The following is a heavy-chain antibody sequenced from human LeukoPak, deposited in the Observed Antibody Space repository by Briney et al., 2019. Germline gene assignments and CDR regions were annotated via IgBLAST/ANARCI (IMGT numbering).Heavy chain of an antibody. CDR1: GFPFKSYA. CDR2: ISSGVTTE. CDR3: ARFNLGWLDP. J-gene: IGHJ5*02. Sequence: GGSLRLSCAASGFPFKSYAMSWVRQAPGKGLEWISYISSGVTTEYYADSVKGRFTISRDDAKNSLYLQMDSLRAEDTAVYYCARFNLGWLDPWGLGALVTVSS. D-gene: IGHD1-20*01. V-gene: IGHV3-48*01.